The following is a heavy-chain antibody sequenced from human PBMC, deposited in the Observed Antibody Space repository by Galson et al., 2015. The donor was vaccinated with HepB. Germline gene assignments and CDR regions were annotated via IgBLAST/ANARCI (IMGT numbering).Heavy chain of an antibody. CDR3: ARAYYYDSSAYYFAN. D-gene: IGHD3-22*01. V-gene: IGHV1-2*06. Sequence: SVKVSCKASGYSFNAYYMHWVRQAPGQGLEWMGRINPNSGGTHYAQKFQGRVTMTRDTSISTAYMELSILRSDDTAIYYCARAYYYDSSAYYFANWGQGTLVTVSS. J-gene: IGHJ4*02. CDR2: INPNSGGT. CDR1: GYSFNAYY.